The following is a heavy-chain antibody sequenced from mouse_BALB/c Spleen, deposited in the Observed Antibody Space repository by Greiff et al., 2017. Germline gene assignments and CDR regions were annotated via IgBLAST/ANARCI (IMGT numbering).Heavy chain of an antibody. J-gene: IGHJ4*01. Sequence: EVQLKESGGGLVQPGGSMKRSCAASGFTFRSEGRSGVRQTPDKRLELVATINSNGGSTYYPDSVKGRLHISRDTGTHNLYLQPSNLKSANTAIYYFSRAGGYEDYAMDYWGQGTSVTVSS. CDR3: SRAGGYEDYAMDY. CDR1: GFTFRSEG. V-gene: IGHV5-6-3*01. CDR2: INSNGGST. D-gene: IGHD2-2*01.